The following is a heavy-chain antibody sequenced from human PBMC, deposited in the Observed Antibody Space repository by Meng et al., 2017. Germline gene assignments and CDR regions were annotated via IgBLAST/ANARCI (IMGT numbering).Heavy chain of an antibody. V-gene: IGHV6-1*01. D-gene: IGHD1-26*01. Sequence: QLQRAGPGMVKPPQTLSFSWAISGDSVSSNSAAWNWIRQSPSRGLEWLGRAYYRSKWYHDYAESVKSRISIDPDTSKNQFSLQLRSVTPEDSAVYYCARGSYSFDSWGQRTLVTVSS. J-gene: IGHJ4*02. CDR2: AYYRSKWYH. CDR3: ARGSYSFDS. CDR1: GDSVSSNSAA.